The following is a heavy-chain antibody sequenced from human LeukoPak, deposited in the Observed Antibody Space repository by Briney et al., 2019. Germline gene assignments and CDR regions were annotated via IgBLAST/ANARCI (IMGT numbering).Heavy chain of an antibody. D-gene: IGHD3-22*01. CDR3: ARAISYDSKNY. Sequence: GGSLRLSCAASGFTFSNYWMHWVRQVPGKGLVWVSRIKSDGSSTSYADSVKGRFTISRDNAKNTLYLQINSLRAEETAVDYCARAISYDSKNYGGKGTLVTVSS. CDR1: GFTFSNYW. V-gene: IGHV3-74*01. CDR2: IKSDGSST. J-gene: IGHJ4*02.